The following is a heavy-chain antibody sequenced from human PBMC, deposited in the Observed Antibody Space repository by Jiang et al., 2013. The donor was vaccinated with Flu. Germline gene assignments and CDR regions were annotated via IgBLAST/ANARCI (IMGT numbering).Heavy chain of an antibody. J-gene: IGHJ4*02. V-gene: IGHV4-59*01. Sequence: ETLSLTCTVSGGSISSTYWSWIRQAPGKGLEWLGHVYFTGSSNYNPSLKSRVSISVDTSKNQFSLKLRSVTAADTAVYYCAGDSNSYYNRPYFDFWGRGALVTVSS. CDR3: AGDSNSYYNRPYFDF. CDR1: GGSISSTY. CDR2: VYFTGSS. D-gene: IGHD3-10*01.